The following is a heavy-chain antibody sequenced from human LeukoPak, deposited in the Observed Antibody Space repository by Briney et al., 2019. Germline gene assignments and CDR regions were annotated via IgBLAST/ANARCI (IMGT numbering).Heavy chain of an antibody. CDR2: INAGNGNT. CDR1: GYTFTSYA. D-gene: IGHD6-19*01. Sequence: ASVKVSCKASGYTFTSYAMHWVRQAPGQRLEWMGWINAGNGNTKCSQEFQGRVTITRDTSASTAYMELSSLRSDDTAVYYCARGGSVAGADYYYYYMDVWGKGTTVTISS. CDR3: ARGGSVAGADYYYYYMDV. V-gene: IGHV1-3*01. J-gene: IGHJ6*03.